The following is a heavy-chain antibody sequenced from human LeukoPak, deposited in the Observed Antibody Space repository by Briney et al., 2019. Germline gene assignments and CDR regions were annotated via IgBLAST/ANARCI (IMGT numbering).Heavy chain of an antibody. D-gene: IGHD3-22*01. V-gene: IGHV1-8*01. J-gene: IGHJ4*02. CDR1: GYTFTSYD. CDR2: MNPNSGNT. Sequence: ASVKVSCKASGYTFTSYDISWVRQATGQGLEWMGWMNPNSGNTGYAQKFQGRVTMTRNTSISTAYMELSSLRSEDTAVYYCAREGNDSSGYLKGFDYWGQGTLVTVSS. CDR3: AREGNDSSGYLKGFDY.